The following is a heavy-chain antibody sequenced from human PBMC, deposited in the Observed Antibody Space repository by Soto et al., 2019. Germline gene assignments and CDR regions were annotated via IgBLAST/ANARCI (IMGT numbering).Heavy chain of an antibody. CDR3: ARDYPYCGGDCYWAVAFDI. CDR1: GYTFTSYG. CDR2: ISAYNGNT. D-gene: IGHD2-21*02. Sequence: RASVKVSCKASGYTFTSYGISWVRQAPGQGLEWMGWISAYNGNTNYAQKLQGRVTMTTDTSTSTAYMELRSLRSDDTAVYYCARDYPYCGGDCYWAVAFDIWGQGTMVTVSS. V-gene: IGHV1-18*04. J-gene: IGHJ3*02.